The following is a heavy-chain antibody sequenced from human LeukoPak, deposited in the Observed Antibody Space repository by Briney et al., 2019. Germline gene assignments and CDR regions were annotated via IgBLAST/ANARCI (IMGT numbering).Heavy chain of an antibody. CDR2: IRGSGGST. CDR1: GYTLSRSA. D-gene: IGHD3-22*01. CDR3: VRCQYYDSSGYYYIAPRGCPAFDS. Sequence: GGSLRHSCEDPGYTLSRSATSCVRPAPRKRLEWVSDIRGSGGSTYYADSVTGRFTISRDNSKNTLDLQMNSLRAEYRAVYYSVRCQYYDSSGYYYIAPRGCPAFDSWGQGTMVTVST. J-gene: IGHJ3*02. V-gene: IGHV3-23*01.